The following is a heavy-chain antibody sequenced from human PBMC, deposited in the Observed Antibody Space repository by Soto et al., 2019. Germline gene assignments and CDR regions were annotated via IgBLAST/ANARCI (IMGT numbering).Heavy chain of an antibody. Sequence: EVRLVESGGGLVQPGGSLRLSCAASRFTFSSYWMSWVRQAPGKGLEWVANIKQDGSEKFYVDCVKGRFTISRDNAKNSLYLEMDSLRAEDSAVYYCARGIDDNASFGMDIWGQGTTVTDSS. J-gene: IGHJ6*02. CDR2: IKQDGSEK. CDR1: RFTFSSYW. V-gene: IGHV3-7*01. CDR3: ARGIDDNASFGMDI. D-gene: IGHD1-1*01.